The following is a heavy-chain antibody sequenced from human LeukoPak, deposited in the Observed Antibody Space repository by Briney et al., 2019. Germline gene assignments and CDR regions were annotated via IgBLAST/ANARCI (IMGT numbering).Heavy chain of an antibody. D-gene: IGHD2-21*01. CDR3: ARGSSLVVIAVSQGDFDY. V-gene: IGHV4-39*07. J-gene: IGHJ4*02. CDR1: GGSISSNNYY. Sequence: SETLSLTCTVSGGSISSNNYYWGWIRQPPGKGLEWIGSIYYSGSVYYNPSLKSRVTISVDTSKNQFSLKLNSVTAADTAVYYCARGSSLVVIAVSQGDFDYWGQGTLVTVSS. CDR2: IYYSGSV.